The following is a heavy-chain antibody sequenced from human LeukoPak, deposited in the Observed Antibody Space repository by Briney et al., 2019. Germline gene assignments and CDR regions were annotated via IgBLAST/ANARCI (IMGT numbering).Heavy chain of an antibody. D-gene: IGHD3-3*01. J-gene: IGHJ5*02. CDR2: IRYDGTNK. CDR3: AKGSGYYTYNWFDP. CDR1: GFIFSSYG. V-gene: IGHV3-30*02. Sequence: GGSLRLSCAASGFIFSSYGMHWVRQAPGKGLEWVAFIRYDGTNKYCADSVRGRFTISRDDSTNTVYLEMNSLRGEDTAVYYCAKGSGYYTYNWFDPWGQGTLVTVSS.